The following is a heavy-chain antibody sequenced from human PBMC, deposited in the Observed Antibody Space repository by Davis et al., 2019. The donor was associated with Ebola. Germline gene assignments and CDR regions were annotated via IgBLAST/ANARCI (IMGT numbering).Heavy chain of an antibody. V-gene: IGHV3-20*03. D-gene: IGHD3-16*01. CDR2: INWNGGST. CDR3: AQGGYDVMWPYDY. CDR1: SFPFLYYA. Sequence: GGSLRLSFPPSSFPFLYYAMTWVRQAPGKGLEWVSGINWNGGSTGYADSVKGRFTISRDNAKNALYLQMNSLRVEDTGVYFCAQGGYDVMWPYDYWGQGSLVTVSS. J-gene: IGHJ4*02.